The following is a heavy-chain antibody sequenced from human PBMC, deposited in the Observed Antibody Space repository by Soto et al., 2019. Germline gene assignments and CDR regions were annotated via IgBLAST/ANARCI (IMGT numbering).Heavy chain of an antibody. J-gene: IGHJ4*02. CDR1: GDSIRGFY. CDR2: IYSSGYT. V-gene: IGHV4-59*01. CDR3: ARGGRYNFGIDY. Sequence: SETLSLTCTVSGDSIRGFYWSWIRQPPGKGLEWIGYIYSSGYTNYNPSLKNRGTISVDTPKKQFFLDLRSVTAADTALYYCARGGRYNFGIDYWGRGPGVTVSS. D-gene: IGHD3-3*01.